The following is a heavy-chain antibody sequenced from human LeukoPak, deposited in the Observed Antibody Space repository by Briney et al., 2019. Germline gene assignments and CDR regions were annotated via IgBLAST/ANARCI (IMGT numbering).Heavy chain of an antibody. CDR1: GGSFSGYY. CDR2: INHSGST. D-gene: IGHD3-22*01. V-gene: IGHV4-34*01. Sequence: SETLSLTCAVYGGSFSGYYWSWIRQPPGKGLEWIGEINHSGSTNYNPSLRSRVTISVDTSKNQFSLKLSSVTAADTAVYYCASPQTDYTYYYDSSGYYSLEYWGQGTLVTVSS. J-gene: IGHJ4*02. CDR3: ASPQTDYTYYYDSSGYYSLEY.